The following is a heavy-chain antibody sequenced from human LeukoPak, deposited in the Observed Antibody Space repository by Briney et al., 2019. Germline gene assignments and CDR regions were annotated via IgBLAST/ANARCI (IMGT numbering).Heavy chain of an antibody. Sequence: GASVKVSCKASGYTFTSYDINWVRQATGQGLEWMGWMNPNSGNTGYAQKFQGRVTMTRNTSISTAYMELSSLRSEDTAVYYCARDLSSSYYYYGMDVWGQGTTVTVSS. D-gene: IGHD6-13*01. CDR1: GYTFTSYD. CDR2: MNPNSGNT. CDR3: ARDLSSSYYYYGMDV. J-gene: IGHJ6*02. V-gene: IGHV1-8*01.